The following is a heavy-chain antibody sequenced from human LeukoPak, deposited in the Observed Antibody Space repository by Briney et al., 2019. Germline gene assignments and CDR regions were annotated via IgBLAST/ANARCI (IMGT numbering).Heavy chain of an antibody. CDR3: ARDVVGTDY. V-gene: IGHV4-59*01. CDR2: IYYSGST. D-gene: IGHD2-15*01. CDR1: GGSISSYY. J-gene: IGHJ4*02. Sequence: SETLSLTRTVSGGSISSYYWSWIRQPPGKGLEWIGYIYYSGSTNYNPSLKGRVTISVDTSKNQFSLKLSSVTAADTAVYYCARDVVGTDYWGQGTLVTVSS.